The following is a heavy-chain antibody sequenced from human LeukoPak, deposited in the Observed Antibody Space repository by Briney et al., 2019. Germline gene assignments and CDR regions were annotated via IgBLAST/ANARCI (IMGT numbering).Heavy chain of an antibody. CDR1: GYRFTSFG. D-gene: IGHD3-3*01. CDR3: ARDKPTSGYYSFDY. J-gene: IGHJ4*02. CDR2: ISFYSGNT. Sequence: GASVKVSCKASGYRFTSFGISWVRQAPGQGLEWMGWISFYSGNTNYAPQLQGRVTMTTDTSTSTAYMELRSLRSDDTAVYYCARDKPTSGYYSFDYWGQGTLVTVSS. V-gene: IGHV1-18*01.